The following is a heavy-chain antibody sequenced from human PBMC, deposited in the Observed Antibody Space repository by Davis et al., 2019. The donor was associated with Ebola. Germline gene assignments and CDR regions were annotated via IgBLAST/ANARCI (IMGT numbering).Heavy chain of an antibody. J-gene: IGHJ4*02. D-gene: IGHD3-22*01. CDR3: ARGPNYYDSGFIDF. CDR2: IRSKANSYAT. Sequence: GGSLRLSCAASGFTFSGSAMHWVRQASGKGLEWVGLIRSKANSYATAYAASVKGRFTISRDDSKNTLYLQMNSLRADDTAVYYCARGPNYYDSGFIDFWGQGTLVTVSS. CDR1: GFTFSGSA. V-gene: IGHV3-73*01.